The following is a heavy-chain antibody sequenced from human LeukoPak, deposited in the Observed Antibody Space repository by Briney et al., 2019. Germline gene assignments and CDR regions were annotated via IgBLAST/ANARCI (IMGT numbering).Heavy chain of an antibody. CDR1: GFTFDDYA. V-gene: IGHV3-9*01. CDR2: ISWNSGSI. D-gene: IGHD3-3*01. Sequence: QAGRSLRLSCAASGFTFDDYAMHWVRQAPGKGLEWVSGISWNSGSIGYADSVKGRFTISRDNAKNSLYLQMNSLRAEDTALYYCAKDMDDFWSGYYISYMDVWGKGTTVTVSS. CDR3: AKDMDDFWSGYYISYMDV. J-gene: IGHJ6*03.